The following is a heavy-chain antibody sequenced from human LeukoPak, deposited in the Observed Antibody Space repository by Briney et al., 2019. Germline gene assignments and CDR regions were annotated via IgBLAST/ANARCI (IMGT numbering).Heavy chain of an antibody. V-gene: IGHV3-30*18. CDR1: GFTFSTYE. D-gene: IGHD4-23*01. CDR3: AKDAVLRGTGYYYMDV. CDR2: ISYDGSNK. J-gene: IGHJ6*03. Sequence: PGGSLRLSCAASGFTFSTYEMNWVRQAPGKGLEWVAVISYDGSNKYYADSVKGRFTISRDNSKNTLYLQMNSLRAEDTAVYYCAKDAVLRGTGYYYMDVWGKGTTVTVSS.